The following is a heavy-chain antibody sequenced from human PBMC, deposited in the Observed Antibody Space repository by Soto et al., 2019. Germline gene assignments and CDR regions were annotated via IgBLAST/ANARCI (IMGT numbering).Heavy chain of an antibody. CDR2: INAGNSKT. Sequence: ASVKVSCKASGYTFSGHAIHWLRQAPGQRPEWLGWINAGNSKTYYSQKFQGRLTLTRDTPGNTAYLELNSLISEDTAVYYCATPQDYDGCLDSWGQGTLVTVSS. D-gene: IGHD3-22*01. CDR3: ATPQDYDGCLDS. V-gene: IGHV1-3*01. CDR1: GYTFSGHA. J-gene: IGHJ4*02.